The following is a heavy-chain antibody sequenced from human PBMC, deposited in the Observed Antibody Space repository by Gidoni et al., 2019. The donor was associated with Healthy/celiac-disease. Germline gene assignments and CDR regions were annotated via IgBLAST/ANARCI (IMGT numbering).Heavy chain of an antibody. CDR3: AKLMGAAAGRWGYFDY. J-gene: IGHJ4*02. CDR1: GFTFSSYA. V-gene: IGHV3-23*01. D-gene: IGHD6-13*01. Sequence: EVQLLESGGGLVQPGGSLRLSCAASGFTFSSYAMSWVRQAPGKGLEWVSAISGSGGSTYYADSVKGRFTISRDNSKNTLYLQMNSLRAEDTAVYYCAKLMGAAAGRWGYFDYWGQGTLVTVSS. CDR2: ISGSGGST.